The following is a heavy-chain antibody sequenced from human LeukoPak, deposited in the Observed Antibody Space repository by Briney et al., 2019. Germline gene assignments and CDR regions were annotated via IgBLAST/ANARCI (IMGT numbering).Heavy chain of an antibody. V-gene: IGHV1-8*01. J-gene: IGHJ6*02. CDR1: GYTFTSYD. Sequence: ASVKVSCKASGYTFTSYDINWVRQATGQGLEWMGWMNPNSGNTGYAQKFQGRVTMTRNTSISTAYMELSSLRSEDTAVYYCAKEDGTTFGSYYYYGMDVWGQGTTVTVSS. CDR3: AKEDGTTFGSYYYYGMDV. CDR2: MNPNSGNT. D-gene: IGHD1-1*01.